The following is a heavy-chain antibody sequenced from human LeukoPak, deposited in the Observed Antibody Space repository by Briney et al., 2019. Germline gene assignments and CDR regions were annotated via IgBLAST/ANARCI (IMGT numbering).Heavy chain of an antibody. D-gene: IGHD2-21*02. CDR2: INHSGST. Sequence: SETLSLTRAVYGGSFSGYYWSWIRQPPGKGLEWIGEINHSGSTNYNPSLKSRVTISVDTSKNQFSLKLSSVTAADTAVYYCASPGAYCGGDCRFHFDYWGQGTLVTVSS. V-gene: IGHV4-34*01. CDR3: ASPGAYCGGDCRFHFDY. J-gene: IGHJ4*02. CDR1: GGSFSGYY.